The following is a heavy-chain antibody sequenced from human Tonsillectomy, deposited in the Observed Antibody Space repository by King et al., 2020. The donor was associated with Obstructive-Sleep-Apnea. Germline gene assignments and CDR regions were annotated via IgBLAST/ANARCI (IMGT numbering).Heavy chain of an antibody. Sequence: VQLVESGGGLVQPGGSLRLSCSASGVSFSDYTMHWVRQAPGKGLEYVSSINDNGGSTSYADSVKGRFTISRDNSKNTLYLQMSSLRAEDTGVYYCVKTPQYDYWGQGTLVTVSS. CDR3: VKTPQYDY. CDR2: INDNGGST. J-gene: IGHJ4*02. V-gene: IGHV3-64D*06. CDR1: GVSFSDYT. D-gene: IGHD2-15*01.